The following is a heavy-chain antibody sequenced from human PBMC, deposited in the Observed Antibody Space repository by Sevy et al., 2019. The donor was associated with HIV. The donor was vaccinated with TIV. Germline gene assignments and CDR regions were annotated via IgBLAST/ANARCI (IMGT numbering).Heavy chain of an antibody. Sequence: ASVKVSCKASGYTFTSQPIHWVRQAPGQGLEWMAWINTGNGNKKYAKKFQDRVTITSDTSARTAYMELTNLRSEDTAVYYCTRDREGPTSKAFDVWGQGTMVTVSS. CDR1: GYTFTSQP. CDR2: INTGNGNK. CDR3: TRDREGPTSKAFDV. J-gene: IGHJ3*01. V-gene: IGHV1-3*04.